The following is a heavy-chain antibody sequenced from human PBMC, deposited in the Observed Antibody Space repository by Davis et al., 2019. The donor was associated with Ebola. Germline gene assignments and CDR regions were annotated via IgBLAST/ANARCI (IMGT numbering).Heavy chain of an antibody. D-gene: IGHD6-13*01. V-gene: IGHV3-23*01. CDR3: AKTLERIAASGAFDF. CDR2: ISGSGGST. CDR1: VITFSSYA. J-gene: IGHJ4*02. Sequence: PGGSLRLSCTDSVITFSSYAMTWVRQAPGKGLEWVSAISGSGGSTYYADSVKGRFTISRDNSKNTLYLRMNSLRAEDTAVYYCAKTLERIAASGAFDFWGQGSLVTVSP.